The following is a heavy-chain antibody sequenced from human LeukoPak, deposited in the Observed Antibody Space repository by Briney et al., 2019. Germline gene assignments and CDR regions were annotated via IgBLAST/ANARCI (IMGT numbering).Heavy chain of an antibody. CDR2: INEDGSTT. D-gene: IGHD1-26*01. J-gene: IGHJ4*02. V-gene: IGHV3-74*01. Sequence: GGSLRLSCAASGFTFSSNWMHWVRRAPGKGLAWVSRINEDGSTTNYADSVKGRSTIFRDNAKNTLYLQMNSLRAEDTAVYYCVRDLGGRSGHWGQGTLVTVSS. CDR1: GFTFSSNW. CDR3: VRDLGGRSGH.